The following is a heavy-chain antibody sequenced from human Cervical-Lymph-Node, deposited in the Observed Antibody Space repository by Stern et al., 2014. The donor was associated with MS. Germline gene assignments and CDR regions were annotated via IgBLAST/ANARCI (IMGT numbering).Heavy chain of an antibody. J-gene: IGHJ4*02. Sequence: VQLLESGAELKKPGASVKVSCKASGFALTSAGIRWVRQAPGQGLEWMGWISAYNVNTIYAQRFQDRVNMTTDASTSTAYMELRSLRSDDTAVYYCARHSRKCYKCFDSWGQGTLVTVSS. CDR2: ISAYNVNT. V-gene: IGHV1-18*01. CDR1: GFALTSAG. D-gene: IGHD5-24*01. CDR3: ARHSRKCYKCFDS.